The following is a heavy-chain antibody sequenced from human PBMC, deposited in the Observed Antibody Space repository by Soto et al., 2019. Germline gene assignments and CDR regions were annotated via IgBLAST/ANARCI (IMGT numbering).Heavy chain of an antibody. V-gene: IGHV4-39*01. D-gene: IGHD3-16*01. CDR3: ARIVRGIVITYYDMDV. Sequence: QVQLQESGPGLVKPSETLSPTCTVSGGSISSSSYYWGRIRQPPGKGLEWIGSNIYSGSTYYNPSLQSRVTISVDTSTNQFSLKLRSATAADTAVYYCARIVRGIVITYYDMDVWGKGTTVTVSS. CDR1: GGSISSSSYY. J-gene: IGHJ6*03. CDR2: NIYSGST.